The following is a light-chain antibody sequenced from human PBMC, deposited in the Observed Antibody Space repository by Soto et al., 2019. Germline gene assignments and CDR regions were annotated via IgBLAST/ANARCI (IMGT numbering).Light chain of an antibody. CDR2: GAS. Sequence: EIVMTQSPATLSVSVGERATLSCRASQSVSSNLAWYQQKPGQAPRLLIYGASTRATGIPARFSGSGSGTEFTHTISSRQPEDFAVYYCQQYNNWPPLTFGGGTKVEIK. CDR1: QSVSSN. CDR3: QQYNNWPPLT. V-gene: IGKV3-15*01. J-gene: IGKJ4*01.